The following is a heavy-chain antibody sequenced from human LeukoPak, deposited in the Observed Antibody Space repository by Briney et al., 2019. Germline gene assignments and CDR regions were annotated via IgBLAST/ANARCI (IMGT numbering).Heavy chain of an antibody. V-gene: IGHV3-21*01. CDR2: ISSSTSYI. D-gene: IGHD4-17*01. CDR1: GFTLSSYS. J-gene: IGHJ4*02. Sequence: GGSLRLSCAASGFTLSSYSMNWIRQAPGKGLEWVSSISSSTSYIYYADSVKGRFTISKDNAKNSLYLQMNSLRAEDTAVYYCARAGGSTVSHSDYWGQGTLVTVSS. CDR3: ARAGGSTVSHSDY.